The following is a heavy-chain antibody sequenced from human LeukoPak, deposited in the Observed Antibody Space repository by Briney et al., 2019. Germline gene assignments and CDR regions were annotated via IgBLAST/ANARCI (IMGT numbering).Heavy chain of an antibody. CDR3: ATPASGTWHFDY. Sequence: SGGSLRLSCAASGFTFSGYAMNWVRQAPGKGLEWLSHISSTGGNIYYADSVKGRFTISRDNAKNSLYLQMNSLRAEDTAVYYCATPASGTWHFDYWGQGTLVTVSS. CDR1: GFTFSGYA. D-gene: IGHD6-13*01. CDR2: ISSTGGNI. J-gene: IGHJ4*02. V-gene: IGHV3-48*03.